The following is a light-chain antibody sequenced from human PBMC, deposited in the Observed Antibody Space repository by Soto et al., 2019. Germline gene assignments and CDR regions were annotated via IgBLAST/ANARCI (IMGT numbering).Light chain of an antibody. CDR3: XXYAGSSTGV. Sequence: QSAPTQPPSASGSPGQSATISCTGTSSDVGGYNYVSWYQQYPGKAPKLMIYEVSKRPSGVPGRFSGSKSGNTASLTVSGXXXXXEXXXXCXXYAGSSTGVFGGGTKLTVL. V-gene: IGLV2-8*01. J-gene: IGLJ2*01. CDR2: EVS. CDR1: SSDVGGYNY.